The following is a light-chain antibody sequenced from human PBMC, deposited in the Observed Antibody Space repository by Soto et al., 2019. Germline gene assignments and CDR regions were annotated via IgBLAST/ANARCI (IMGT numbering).Light chain of an antibody. J-gene: IGKJ1*01. Sequence: SNSPGTVSLSQRERATLSCRASQSLRTNALAWYQQKPGQAPRLLIYGASNRATGIPDRFSGSGSGTDFTLTISRLEAEDFAVYYCQQYGRSGTFGQGTKVDIK. CDR3: QQYGRSGT. CDR2: GAS. CDR1: QSLRTNA. V-gene: IGKV3-20*01.